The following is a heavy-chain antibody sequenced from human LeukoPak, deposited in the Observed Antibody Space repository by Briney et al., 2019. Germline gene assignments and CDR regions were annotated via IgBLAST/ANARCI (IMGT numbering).Heavy chain of an antibody. J-gene: IGHJ4*02. V-gene: IGHV3-23*01. CDR3: AKAMTSSTYYFDS. CDR2: ISLSDGST. Sequence: GGSLRLSCTASGFTFRSYAMNWVRQAPGKGLEWVSVISLSDGSTYYADSVRGRFTISRDNSKNTLFLQMNGLRAEDTAIYYCAKAMTSSTYYFDSWGQGTLVTVSS. D-gene: IGHD3-9*01. CDR1: GFTFRSYA.